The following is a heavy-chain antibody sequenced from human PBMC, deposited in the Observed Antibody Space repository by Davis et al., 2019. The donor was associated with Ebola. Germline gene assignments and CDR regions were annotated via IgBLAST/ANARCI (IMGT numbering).Heavy chain of an antibody. CDR1: GFTFSSYD. Sequence: PGGSLRLSCAASGFTFSSYDMNWVRQAPGKGLEWVSAISDSGGDTFYADSVKGRFTVSRDNSKNSLYLQMNSLRDDDTAGYYCAKPREYGGGVGRYFDFWGRGTLVTVSS. CDR2: ISDSGGDT. D-gene: IGHD4-23*01. CDR3: AKPREYGGGVGRYFDF. J-gene: IGHJ2*01. V-gene: IGHV3-23*01.